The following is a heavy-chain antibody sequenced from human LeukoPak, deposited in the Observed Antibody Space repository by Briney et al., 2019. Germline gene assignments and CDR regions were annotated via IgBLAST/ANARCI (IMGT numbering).Heavy chain of an antibody. Sequence: SETLSLTCAVSGGSISSGDYSWNWIRQPPGKGLEWIGYIYYSGSTNYNPSLKSRVTISVDTSKNQFSLKLSSVTAADPAVYYCARARGGFDYWGQGTLVTVSS. CDR3: ARARGGFDY. CDR2: IYYSGST. V-gene: IGHV4-61*08. J-gene: IGHJ4*02. CDR1: GGSISSGDYS.